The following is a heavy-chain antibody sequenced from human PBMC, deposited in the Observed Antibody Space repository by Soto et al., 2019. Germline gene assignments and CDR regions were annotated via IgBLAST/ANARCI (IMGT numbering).Heavy chain of an antibody. CDR1: GGSVNGYY. CDR3: ATRITVFGLLIPPFDP. CDR2: INRTGGT. J-gene: IGHJ5*02. Sequence: SETLYLTCAVYGGSVNGYYWNWIRQPPGKGLEWIGEINRTGGTHYNPSLKSRVTMSVDTSKNQFSLRLSSVTAADTAIYYCATRITVFGLLIPPFDPWGQGTQVTVSS. D-gene: IGHD3-3*01. V-gene: IGHV4-34*01.